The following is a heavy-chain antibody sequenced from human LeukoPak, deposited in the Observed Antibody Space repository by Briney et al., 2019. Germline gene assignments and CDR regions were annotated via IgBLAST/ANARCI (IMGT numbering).Heavy chain of an antibody. CDR3: ARAGGDGYNPMWDY. V-gene: IGHV3-48*02. D-gene: IGHD5-24*01. CDR2: ISSSTSTI. J-gene: IGHJ4*02. Sequence: PGGSLRLSCAASGFTFSTYSMNWVRQAPGKGLEWVSYISSSTSTIYYADSVKGRFTISRDNAKNSLYLQMNSLRDEDTAVYYCARAGGDGYNPMWDYWGQGTLVTASS. CDR1: GFTFSTYS.